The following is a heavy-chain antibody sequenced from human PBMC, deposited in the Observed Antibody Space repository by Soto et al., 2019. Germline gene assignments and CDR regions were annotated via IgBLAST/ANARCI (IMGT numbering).Heavy chain of an antibody. V-gene: IGHV4-30-4*01. D-gene: IGHD5-18*01. J-gene: IGHJ4*02. CDR3: ARETVGYGHHFDY. CDR2: IYYRGTT. CDR1: GGSISTGDYY. Sequence: QVQLQESGPGLVKPSQTLSLTCTVSGGSISTGDYYWSWIRQPPVQLLEWIVSIYYRGTTYHNPSLKSRLTISVDTSKNQFSLKLSSVTAADTAVYYCARETVGYGHHFDYWGQGTLVTVSS.